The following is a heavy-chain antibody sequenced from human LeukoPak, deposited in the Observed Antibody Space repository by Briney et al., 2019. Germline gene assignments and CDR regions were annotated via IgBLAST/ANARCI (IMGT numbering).Heavy chain of an antibody. CDR2: INHSGST. CDR1: GGSFSGYY. J-gene: IGHJ4*02. CDR3: ARLTPSYGYSFFDY. Sequence: PSETLSLTCAVYGGSFSGYYWSWIRQPPGKGLEWIGEINHSGSTNYNPSLKSRVTISVDTSKNQFSLKLSSVTAADTAVYYCARLTPSYGYSFFDYWGQGTLVTVSS. D-gene: IGHD5-18*01. V-gene: IGHV4-34*01.